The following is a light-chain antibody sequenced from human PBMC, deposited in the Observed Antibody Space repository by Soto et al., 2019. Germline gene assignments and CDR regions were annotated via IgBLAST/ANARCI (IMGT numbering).Light chain of an antibody. V-gene: IGLV2-14*01. CDR3: SAYTSRSTLV. CDR2: EVR. J-gene: IGLJ2*01. CDR1: SRDIGAYNL. Sequence: QSALTQPASLSGSPGQSITISCSGTSRDIGAYNLVSWYQQLPCKAPKLLIYEVRSRPSGISYRFSGPKSGTTASLTISSLLPEDEADYYCSAYTSRSTLVFGGGTKVTVL.